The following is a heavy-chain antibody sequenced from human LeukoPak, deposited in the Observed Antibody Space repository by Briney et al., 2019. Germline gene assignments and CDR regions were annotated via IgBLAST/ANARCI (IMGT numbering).Heavy chain of an antibody. D-gene: IGHD2/OR15-2a*01. CDR3: ARALNGYFYAFDS. Sequence: SETLSLTCTVSGGSISSYYWSWIRQPPGEGLEWIGYISNSGSTNYNPSLKSRVTISVDTSKNQLSLKLSSVTAADTAVYYCARALNGYFYAFDSWGQGTLVTVSS. J-gene: IGHJ4*02. CDR2: ISNSGST. CDR1: GGSISSYY. V-gene: IGHV4-59*01.